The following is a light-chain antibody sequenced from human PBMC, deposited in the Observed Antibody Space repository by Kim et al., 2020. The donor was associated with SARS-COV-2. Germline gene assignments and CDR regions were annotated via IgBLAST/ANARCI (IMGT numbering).Light chain of an antibody. CDR1: KLGDKY. CDR2: QDS. V-gene: IGLV3-1*01. Sequence: VSPGQTASITCSGDKLGDKYACWYQQKPGQPPVLVIYQDSKRPSGIPERFSGSNSGNTATLTISGTQAMDEADYYCQAWDSSTVVFGGGTQLTVL. J-gene: IGLJ2*01. CDR3: QAWDSSTVV.